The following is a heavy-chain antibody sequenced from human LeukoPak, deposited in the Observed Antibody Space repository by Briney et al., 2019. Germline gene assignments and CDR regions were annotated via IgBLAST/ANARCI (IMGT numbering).Heavy chain of an antibody. CDR1: GYTFTAYY. D-gene: IGHD2-2*01. Sequence: GASVKVSCKASGYTFTAYYMHWVRQAPGQGLEWMGRINPNSGGTNYAQKFQGRVTMTRDTSISTVYMKLSRLRSDDTAVYYCARDGGYCSSGTVCYSRAEYYYYGMDVWGQGTTVTVSS. V-gene: IGHV1-2*06. J-gene: IGHJ6*02. CDR3: ARDGGYCSSGTVCYSRAEYYYYGMDV. CDR2: INPNSGGT.